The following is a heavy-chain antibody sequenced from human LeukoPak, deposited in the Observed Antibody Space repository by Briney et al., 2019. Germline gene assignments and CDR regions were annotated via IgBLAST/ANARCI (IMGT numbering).Heavy chain of an antibody. Sequence: ASVKVSCKASGYTFTSYYMHWVRQAPGQGLEWMGIINPSGGSTSYAQKFQGRVTMTRDTSTSTVYMELSSLRSEDTAVYYCARDRVTGTDGGLFDYWGQGTLVTVSS. CDR2: INPSGGST. CDR3: ARDRVTGTDGGLFDY. D-gene: IGHD1-1*01. V-gene: IGHV1-46*01. CDR1: GYTFTSYY. J-gene: IGHJ4*02.